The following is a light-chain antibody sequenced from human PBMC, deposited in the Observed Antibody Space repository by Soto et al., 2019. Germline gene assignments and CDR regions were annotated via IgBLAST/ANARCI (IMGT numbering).Light chain of an antibody. V-gene: IGKV3-20*01. CDR3: QQYGSSPFT. J-gene: IGKJ3*01. CDR2: AAS. Sequence: EMVLTQSPGTLSLSPGERATLSCRASQSVSILGWYQQRPGQAPRLLIYAASSRATGIPERFSGSGSGTDFTLTISRLEPEDFAVYYCQQYGSSPFTFGPGTKVDIK. CDR1: QSVSI.